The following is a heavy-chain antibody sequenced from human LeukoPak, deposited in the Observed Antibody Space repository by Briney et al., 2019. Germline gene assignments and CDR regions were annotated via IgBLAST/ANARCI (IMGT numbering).Heavy chain of an antibody. CDR3: AREYTAMVTAYFDY. D-gene: IGHD5-18*01. V-gene: IGHV3-48*01. Sequence: GGSLRLSCAASGFTFSNAWMNWVRQAPGKGLEWVSFISTSSSTIYYADSVKGRFTISRDNAKNLMYLQMNSLRAEDTALYYCAREYTAMVTAYFDYWGQGTLVTVSS. CDR1: GFTFSNAW. J-gene: IGHJ4*02. CDR2: ISTSSSTI.